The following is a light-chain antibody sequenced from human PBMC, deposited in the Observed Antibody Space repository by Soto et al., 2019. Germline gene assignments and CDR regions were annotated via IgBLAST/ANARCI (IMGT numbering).Light chain of an antibody. CDR1: QSVLYSSNNKNY. Sequence: IVMTQSPDSLAVSLGERATINCKSSQSVLYSSNNKNYLAWYQQKPGQSPKLLIYWASTRESGVPDRFSGSGSGTDFTLTFSSLQAEDLAVYYCQQYYSTPPYTFVQGTKLEIK. V-gene: IGKV4-1*01. CDR2: WAS. CDR3: QQYYSTPPYT. J-gene: IGKJ2*01.